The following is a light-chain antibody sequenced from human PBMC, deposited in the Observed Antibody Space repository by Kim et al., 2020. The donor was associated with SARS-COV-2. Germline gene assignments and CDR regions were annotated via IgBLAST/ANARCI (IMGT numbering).Light chain of an antibody. V-gene: IGLV6-57*03. CDR1: SGRIASNF. CDR2: EDI. CDR3: QSGRL. J-gene: IGLJ2*01. Sequence: EAPGKTVTISCTRSSGRIASNFVQWYQQRPGSAPTSVIYEDIQRPSWVPDRFSGSIDDSSNSASLTISGLKTEDEADYYCQSGRLFGGGTQLTVL.